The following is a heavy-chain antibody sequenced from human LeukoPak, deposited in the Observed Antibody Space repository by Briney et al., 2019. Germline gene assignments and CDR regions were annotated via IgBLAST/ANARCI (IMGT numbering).Heavy chain of an antibody. CDR2: IIPMSGSA. CDR3: ATNYHLLQHKNSFDI. Sequence: SVKVSCKASGGTFNNYAFSWVRQAPGQGLEWMGGIIPMSGSANYAQKFQGRVTISADDSTNTGYMELSSLRSEDTAMYYCATNYHLLQHKNSFDIWGQGTMVTVSS. V-gene: IGHV1-69*13. CDR1: GGTFNNYA. D-gene: IGHD2-2*01. J-gene: IGHJ3*02.